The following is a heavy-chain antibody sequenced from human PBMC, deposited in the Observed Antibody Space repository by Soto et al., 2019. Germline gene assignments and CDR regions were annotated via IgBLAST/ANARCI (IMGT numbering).Heavy chain of an antibody. CDR1: GGTFSSYA. Sequence: GASVKVSCKASGGTFSSYAISWVRQAPGQGLEWMGGIIPIFGTANYAQKFQGRVTITADESTSTAYMELSSLRSEDTAVYYCASSSIVATGYYYGMDVWGQGTTVTVS. CDR3: ASSSIVATGYYYGMDV. J-gene: IGHJ6*02. D-gene: IGHD5-12*01. CDR2: IIPIFGTA. V-gene: IGHV1-69*13.